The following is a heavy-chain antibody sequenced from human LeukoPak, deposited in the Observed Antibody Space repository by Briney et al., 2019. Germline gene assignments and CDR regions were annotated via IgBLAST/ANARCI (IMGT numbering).Heavy chain of an antibody. Sequence: GGSLRLSCAASGFIFENYGMHWVRQAPGQGLQWVAVISYDGSTKYYGDSVKGRFTISRDNSKNTLFLELNSLRAEDTAVYYCATLAGFSYGPYYFDYWGQGTLVTVSS. CDR2: ISYDGSTK. CDR1: GFIFENYG. V-gene: IGHV3-30*03. D-gene: IGHD5-18*01. CDR3: ATLAGFSYGPYYFDY. J-gene: IGHJ4*02.